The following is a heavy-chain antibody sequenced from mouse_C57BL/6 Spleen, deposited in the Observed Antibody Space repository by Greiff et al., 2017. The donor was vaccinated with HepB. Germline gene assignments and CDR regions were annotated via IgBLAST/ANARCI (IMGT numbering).Heavy chain of an antibody. V-gene: IGHV1-26*01. CDR1: GYTFTDYY. CDR3: ARGGTGTGYYYAMDY. J-gene: IGHJ4*01. D-gene: IGHD4-1*01. CDR2: INPNNGGT. Sequence: EVKLQQSGPELVKPGASVKISCKASGYTFTDYYMNWVKQSHGKSLEWIGDINPNNGGTSYNQKFKGKATLTVDKSSSTAYMELRSLTSEDSAVYYCARGGTGTGYYYAMDYWGQGTSVTVSS.